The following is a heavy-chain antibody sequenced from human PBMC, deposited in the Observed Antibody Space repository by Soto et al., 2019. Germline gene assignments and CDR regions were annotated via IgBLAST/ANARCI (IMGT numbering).Heavy chain of an antibody. J-gene: IGHJ4*02. D-gene: IGHD5-12*01. CDR1: GGTFSSYA. CDR3: ARDGRWLQGGFDY. CDR2: SIPIFGAA. V-gene: IGHV1-69*12. Sequence: QVQLVQSGAEVKKPGSSVKVSCKASGGTFSSYAISWVRQAPGQGLEWMGGSIPIFGAANYAQKFQGRVTITADESTSTAHMEVSSLRSEDTAVYYCARDGRWLQGGFDYWGQGTLVTVSS.